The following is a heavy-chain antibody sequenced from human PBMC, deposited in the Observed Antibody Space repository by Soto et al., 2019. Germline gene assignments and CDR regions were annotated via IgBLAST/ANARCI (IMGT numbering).Heavy chain of an antibody. V-gene: IGHV1-69*02. CDR2: INPILSMS. D-gene: IGHD3-16*02. Sequence: QVQLVQSGAEVKKSGSSVRVSCKASGDTFTFYSINWVRQSPGLGLEWRVRINPILSMSNYAQRFQGRVTLPXDXTARTGYMEQSSFRSADTAMYYSASSSGARYRAFNYWGQGALVTVSS. CDR3: ASSSGARYRAFNY. CDR1: GDTFTFYS. J-gene: IGHJ4*02.